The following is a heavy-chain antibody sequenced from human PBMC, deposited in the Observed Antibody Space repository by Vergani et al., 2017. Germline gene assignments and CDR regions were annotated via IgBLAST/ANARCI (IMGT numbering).Heavy chain of an antibody. CDR3: AVRPRVNLVGGGIVTKRTFDY. CDR1: GESFSSFY. V-gene: IGHV4-34*02. CDR2: INNDGHT. D-gene: IGHD3-10*01. J-gene: IGHJ4*02. Sequence: QVQLQQWGAGVVKPSGTLSLTCAVFGESFSSFYWSWIRQPPGKWLEWIGEINNDGHTNYNPSLESRVTVSRDTAKNQFSLNLMSVTAADTAMYYCAVRPRVNLVGGGIVTKRTFDYWSQGSLVTVPS.